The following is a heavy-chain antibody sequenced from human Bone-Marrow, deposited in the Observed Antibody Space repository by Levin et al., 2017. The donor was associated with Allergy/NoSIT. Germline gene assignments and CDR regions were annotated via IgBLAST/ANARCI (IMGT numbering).Heavy chain of an antibody. CDR2: LMQDGSEK. Sequence: GESLKISCAASGFNFSTYWMSWVRQAPGKGLEWVATLMQDGSEKYYVDSVKGRFTISRDNAKNSLYLQMNSLRAEDTAVYYCARPSYYFDSSGYWGAEYFQHWGQGTLVTVSS. V-gene: IGHV3-7*01. J-gene: IGHJ1*01. CDR1: GFNFSTYW. D-gene: IGHD3-22*01. CDR3: ARPSYYFDSSGYWGAEYFQH.